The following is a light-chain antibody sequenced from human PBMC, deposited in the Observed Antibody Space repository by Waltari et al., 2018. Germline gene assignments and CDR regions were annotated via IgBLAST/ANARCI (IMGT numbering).Light chain of an antibody. V-gene: IGKV3-20*01. CDR1: HSVSTY. CDR2: GTY. J-gene: IGKJ2*03. CDR3: QKYDTSPYS. Sequence: LTQSPATLSLSPGERATLSCRASHSVSTYLAWFQQKPGQAPRLLIDGTYTRASGTPDRFSGRGSGTDFTLTISSLEPEDFAVYYCQKYDTSPYSFGQGTTVEIK.